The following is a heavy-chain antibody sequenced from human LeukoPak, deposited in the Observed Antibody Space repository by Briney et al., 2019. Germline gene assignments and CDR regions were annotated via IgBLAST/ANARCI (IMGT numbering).Heavy chain of an antibody. CDR1: GFALRSYS. CDR2: ISSTGAYI. Sequence: GGSLRLSCAGSGFALRSYSFAWVRQAPGKGLEWVSSISSTGAYIYYADSVKGRFTISRSNPDNLVFLQMNSLEAEDTAVYYCARVAVSGPTGWFDPWGQGTPVTVSS. J-gene: IGHJ5*02. V-gene: IGHV3-21*01. CDR3: ARVAVSGPTGWFDP. D-gene: IGHD2-8*02.